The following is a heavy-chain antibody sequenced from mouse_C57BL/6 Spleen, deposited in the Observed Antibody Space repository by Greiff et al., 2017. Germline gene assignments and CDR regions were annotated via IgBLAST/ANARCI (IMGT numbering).Heavy chain of an antibody. D-gene: IGHD2-3*01. J-gene: IGHJ2*01. Sequence: QVQLQQPGAELVKPGASVKLSCKASGYTFTSYWMQWVKQRPGQGLEWIGEIDPSDSYTNYNQKFKGKATLTVDTSSSTAYMQLSSLTSEDSAVYYCARGGYYLYYFDYWGQGTTLTVSS. CDR3: ARGGYYLYYFDY. CDR2: IDPSDSYT. V-gene: IGHV1-50*01. CDR1: GYTFTSYW.